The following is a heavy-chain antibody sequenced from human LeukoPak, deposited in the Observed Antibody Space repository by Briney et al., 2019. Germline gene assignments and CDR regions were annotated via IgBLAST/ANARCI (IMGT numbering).Heavy chain of an antibody. CDR2: ISAYNGNT. V-gene: IGHV1-18*01. CDR1: GYTFTSYG. CDR3: ARRNCSSTSCQSPRFDY. D-gene: IGHD2-2*01. J-gene: IGHJ4*02. Sequence: ASGKVSCKASGYTFTSYGISWVRQAPGEGGEGRGWISAYNGNTNYAQKFQGPVTITPAKSTSTAYMALSTLRSEPTAVYYCARRNCSSTSCQSPRFDYWGQGTLVTVSS.